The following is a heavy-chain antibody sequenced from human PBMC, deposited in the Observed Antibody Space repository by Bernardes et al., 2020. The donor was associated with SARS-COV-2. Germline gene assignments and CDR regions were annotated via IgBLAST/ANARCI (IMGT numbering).Heavy chain of an antibody. CDR3: ARDKGRGLRRWSDP. CDR1: GITFGGQA. J-gene: IGHJ5*02. V-gene: IGHV3-23*01. Sequence: GGSLRLSCTASGITFGGQAMSWARQAPGKGLEWVSTINYSGSRTHYADSVKGRFTISRDNANKSLYLQMDNLRAEDTAIYYCARDKGRGLRRWSDPWGQGTLVTVSS. CDR2: INYSGSRT. D-gene: IGHD3-10*01.